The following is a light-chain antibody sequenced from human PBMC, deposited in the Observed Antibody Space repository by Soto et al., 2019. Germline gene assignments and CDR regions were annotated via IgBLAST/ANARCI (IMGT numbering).Light chain of an antibody. Sequence: EVVLMQSPATLSVSPGDRATLSCRASQYIGSAVAWYHQRSGQAPRLLIFDASIRVPTTPARFSGSVSGTEFTLTISRLEVEDFAVYHCQQYGNAPITFGQGTRLEI. CDR3: QQYGNAPIT. CDR2: DAS. CDR1: QYIGSA. J-gene: IGKJ5*01. V-gene: IGKV3D-15*02.